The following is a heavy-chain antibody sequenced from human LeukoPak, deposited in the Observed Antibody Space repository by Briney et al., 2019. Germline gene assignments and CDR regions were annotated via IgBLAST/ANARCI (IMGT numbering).Heavy chain of an antibody. J-gene: IGHJ4*02. D-gene: IGHD3-10*01. CDR1: GFSLSTRGVG. CDR3: ATGEGSTMVRGVITFHTPFHY. V-gene: IGHV2-5*01. Sequence: SGPTLVKPTQTLTLTCTFSGFSLSTRGVGVGWIRQPPRKALEWLSLIYWNDDKRYSPSLKSRLTITKYTSKNQVVLTMTYMDPVDTATYYCATGEGSTMVRGVITFHTPFHYWGQGTLVTVSS. CDR2: IYWNDDK.